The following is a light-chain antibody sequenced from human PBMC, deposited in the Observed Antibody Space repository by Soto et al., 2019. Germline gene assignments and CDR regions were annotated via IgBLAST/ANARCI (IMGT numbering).Light chain of an antibody. CDR2: GAS. Sequence: EIVLTQSPGTLSLSPGERATLSCRASQSVSSSYLAWYQQKPGQAPRLLIYGASGRATGIPDRFSGSGSGTDFPLTISRLEPEDVAVYYCQQYGSSIFTFGPGTKVDIK. CDR3: QQYGSSIFT. CDR1: QSVSSSY. J-gene: IGKJ3*01. V-gene: IGKV3-20*01.